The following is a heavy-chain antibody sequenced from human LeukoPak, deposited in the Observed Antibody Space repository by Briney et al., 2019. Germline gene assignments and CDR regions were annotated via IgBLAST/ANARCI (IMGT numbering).Heavy chain of an antibody. D-gene: IGHD1-26*01. CDR2: IVENGGGT. V-gene: IGHV3-64*01. J-gene: IGHJ4*02. Sequence: GGSLRLSCAGSGFIFNDYSMHWVRQAPGKGLEYVSAIVENGGGTYYANFVKGRFTISRDNSKNMLYLQMGSLRTEDMAVYYCARDGGGSPDSWGQGTLVTVSS. CDR1: GFIFNDYS. CDR3: ARDGGGSPDS.